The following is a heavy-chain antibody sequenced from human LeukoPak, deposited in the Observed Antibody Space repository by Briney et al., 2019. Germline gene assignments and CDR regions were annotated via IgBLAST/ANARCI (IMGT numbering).Heavy chain of an antibody. CDR1: GLTFSSYG. J-gene: IGHJ4*01. CDR2: RRYDGSSK. CDR3: AGIAVAAMH. V-gene: IGHV3-30*02. Sequence: GGSLTLSCAVSGLTFSSYGMHWVRQAPGKGLEWVAFRRYDGSSKYYADSMRGRFTISKDNFENALYLQMSSLGPEDTAVYYCAGIAVAAMHWGHGALVTVAS. D-gene: IGHD6-19*01.